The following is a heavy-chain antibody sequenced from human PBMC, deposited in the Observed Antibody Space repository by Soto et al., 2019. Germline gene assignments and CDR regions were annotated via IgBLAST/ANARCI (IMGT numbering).Heavy chain of an antibody. CDR3: ARVHQYYSYYMDV. Sequence: ASVKVSCKASGYTFTTYGITWVRQAPGQAPGQGLECVGWISTYSDNTYYAPKFQGRVTMTTDASTSTAYMELRSLRSDDTAVYFCARVHQYYSYYMDVWGKGTTVTVSS. V-gene: IGHV1-18*01. CDR1: GYTFTTYG. J-gene: IGHJ6*03. CDR2: ISTYSDNT.